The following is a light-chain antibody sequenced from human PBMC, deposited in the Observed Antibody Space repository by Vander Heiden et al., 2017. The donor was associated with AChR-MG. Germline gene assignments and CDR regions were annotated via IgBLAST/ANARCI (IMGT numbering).Light chain of an antibody. CDR1: SGHSNYD. CDR2: LIMYGSH. Sequence: QLMVTQSPSASASLGAPVRLTCTLSSGHSNYDIAGHLQQSGQGPRFFLKLIMYGSHSKGAGIPDHFSGSSSGAAPSLTISSLQSDDEADYYCQTWDDGNLNGVCGGGTKLTVL. V-gene: IGLV4-69*01. J-gene: IGLJ3*02. CDR3: QTWDDGNLNGV.